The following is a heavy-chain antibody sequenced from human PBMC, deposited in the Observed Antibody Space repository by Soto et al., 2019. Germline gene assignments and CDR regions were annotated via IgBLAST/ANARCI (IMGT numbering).Heavy chain of an antibody. J-gene: IGHJ4*02. D-gene: IGHD1-7*01. CDR2: SIPIFGTT. V-gene: IGHV1-69*06. CDR1: GGTFIAHA. Sequence: QVQLVQSGAEVKKPGSSLKVSCKASGGTFIAHAISWLRQAPGQGLEWVGGSIPIFGTTNYAQKFEGRVTLTAYKYKSTVYMDLTRLRSDDTAVYYCARESGNYVDYWGQRTLVTVSS. CDR3: ARESGNYVDY.